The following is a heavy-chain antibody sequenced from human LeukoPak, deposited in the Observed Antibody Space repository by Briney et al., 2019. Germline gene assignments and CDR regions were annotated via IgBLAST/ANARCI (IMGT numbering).Heavy chain of an antibody. CDR1: GFTFSSYA. J-gene: IGHJ4*02. Sequence: GGSLRLSCAASGFTFSSYAMSWVRQAPGKGLEWVSAISGSGGSTYYADSVKGRFTISRDNSMNTLYLQMNSLRAEDTAVYYCAKSLSMIVVAYFDYWGQGTLVTVSS. D-gene: IGHD3-22*01. CDR2: ISGSGGST. V-gene: IGHV3-23*01. CDR3: AKSLSMIVVAYFDY.